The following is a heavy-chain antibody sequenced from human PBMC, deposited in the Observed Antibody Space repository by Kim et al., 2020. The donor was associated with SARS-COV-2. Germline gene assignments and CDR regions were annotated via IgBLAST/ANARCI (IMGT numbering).Heavy chain of an antibody. J-gene: IGHJ4*02. CDR3: ASRWDDILTGYYYFDY. CDR1: GGSISRSSYY. Sequence: SETLSLTCTVSGGSISRSSYYWGWIRQPPGKGLEWIGSIYYSGSTYYNPSLKSRVTISVDTSKNQFSLKLSSVTAADTAVYYCASRWDDILTGYYYFDYWGQGTLVTVSS. V-gene: IGHV4-39*01. D-gene: IGHD3-9*01. CDR2: IYYSGST.